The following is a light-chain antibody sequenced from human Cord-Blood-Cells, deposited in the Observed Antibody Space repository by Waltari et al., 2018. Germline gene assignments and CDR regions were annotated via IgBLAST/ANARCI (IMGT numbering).Light chain of an antibody. CDR3: QQYYSTSTWT. CDR1: QSVLYSSNNKNY. Sequence: DIVMTQSPDSLAVSLGARATLTCKSSQSVLYSSNNKNYLAWYQQKPGQPPKLLIYWASTRESGVPDRFSGSGSGTDFTLTISSLQAEDVAVYYCQQYYSTSTWTFGQGTKVEIK. V-gene: IGKV4-1*01. CDR2: WAS. J-gene: IGKJ1*01.